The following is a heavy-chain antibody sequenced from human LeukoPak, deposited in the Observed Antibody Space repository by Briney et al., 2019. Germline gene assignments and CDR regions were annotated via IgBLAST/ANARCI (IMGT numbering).Heavy chain of an antibody. CDR2: INPNSGGT. CDR1: GYTFIGYY. J-gene: IGHJ4*02. V-gene: IGHV1-2*02. CDR3: TRETGGSTLVTLPSDN. D-gene: IGHD4-23*01. Sequence: VASVKVSCKVSGYTFIGYYIHWVRQAPGQGLEWMGWINPNSGGTNYAQKFQGRVTMTRDRSISTAYMELSWLTSDDTAVYYCTRETGGSTLVTLPSDNWGQGTPVTVSS.